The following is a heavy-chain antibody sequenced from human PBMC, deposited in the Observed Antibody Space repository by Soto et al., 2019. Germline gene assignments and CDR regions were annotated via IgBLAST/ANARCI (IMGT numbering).Heavy chain of an antibody. J-gene: IGHJ4*02. V-gene: IGHV2-5*02. D-gene: IGHD1-20*01. CDR2: IYWDDDK. CDR3: THKPSTVYYFDY. CDR1: GFSLSTSGVG. Sequence: SGPTLVNPTQTLTLTCTFSGFSLSTSGVGVGWIRQPPGKALEWLALIYWDDDKRYSPSLKSRLTITQDNFKNQVVLTMTNMTPVDTATYYCTHKPSTVYYFDYWGQGALVTVSS.